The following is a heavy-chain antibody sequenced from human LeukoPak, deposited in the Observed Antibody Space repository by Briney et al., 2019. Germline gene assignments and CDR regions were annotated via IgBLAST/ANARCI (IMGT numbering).Heavy chain of an antibody. CDR1: GFTFSSYG. CDR3: AKDIVLKSASIGGTPDY. CDR2: IRYDGSNK. J-gene: IGHJ4*02. Sequence: GGSLRLSCAASGFTFSSYGMHWVRQAPGKGLEWVAFIRYDGSNKYYADSVKGRFTISRDNSKNTLYLQMNSLRAEDTAVYYCAKDIVLKSASIGGTPDYWGQGTLVTVSS. D-gene: IGHD2-2*02. V-gene: IGHV3-30*02.